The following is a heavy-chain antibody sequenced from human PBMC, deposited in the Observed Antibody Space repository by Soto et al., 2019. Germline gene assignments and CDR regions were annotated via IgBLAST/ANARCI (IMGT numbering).Heavy chain of an antibody. CDR2: IYYSGST. J-gene: IGHJ5*01. V-gene: IGHV4-31*03. CDR3: ARSEVTGNGFDS. CDR1: GGSISSGGYY. Sequence: SETLSLTCTVSGGSISSGGYYWSWICQHPGKGLEWIGYIYYSGSTYYNPSLKSRVTISVDTSKNQFSLKLSSVTAADTAVYYGARSEVTGNGFDSRGQGTLVTVSS. D-gene: IGHD2-21*02.